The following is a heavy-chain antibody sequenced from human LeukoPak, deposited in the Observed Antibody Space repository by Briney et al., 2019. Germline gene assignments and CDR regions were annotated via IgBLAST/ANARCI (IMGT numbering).Heavy chain of an antibody. V-gene: IGHV1-18*01. CDR2: ISAYNGNT. CDR3: ARGSPRNYDILTGYYRYYGMDV. Sequence: ASVNVSCKASGYTFTSYGISWVRQAPGQGLEWMGWISAYNGNTNYAQKLQGRVTMTTDTSTSTAYMELRSLRSDDTAVYYCARGSPRNYDILTGYYRYYGMDVWGQGTTVTVSS. CDR1: GYTFTSYG. J-gene: IGHJ6*02. D-gene: IGHD3-9*01.